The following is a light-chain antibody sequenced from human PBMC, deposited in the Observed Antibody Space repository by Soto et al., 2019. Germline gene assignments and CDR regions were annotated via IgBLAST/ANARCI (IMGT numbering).Light chain of an antibody. J-gene: IGLJ2*01. CDR3: QSYDSSLSGVI. CDR1: SSNIGAGYG. V-gene: IGLV1-40*01. CDR2: GDS. Sequence: QSVLTQPPSVSGAPGQRVTISCTGSSSNIGAGYGVHWYIQLPGTAPKLLVYGDSNQPSGVPDRFSGSKSDTSASLAITGLQAEDEADYYCQSYDSSLSGVIFGGGTKLTVL.